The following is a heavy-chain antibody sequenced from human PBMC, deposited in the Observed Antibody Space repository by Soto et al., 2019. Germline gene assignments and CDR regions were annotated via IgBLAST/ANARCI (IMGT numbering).Heavy chain of an antibody. J-gene: IGHJ6*02. CDR1: GFTFSNYD. D-gene: IGHD3-22*01. Sequence: GGSLRLSCAASGFTFSNYDMHWVRQATGKGLEWVSAIGTAGDTYYPGSVKGRFTISRENAKNSLYLQMNSLRAGDTAVYYCARALDYYDSSGYLPGMDVWGQGTTVTVS. CDR3: ARALDYYDSSGYLPGMDV. CDR2: IGTAGDT. V-gene: IGHV3-13*01.